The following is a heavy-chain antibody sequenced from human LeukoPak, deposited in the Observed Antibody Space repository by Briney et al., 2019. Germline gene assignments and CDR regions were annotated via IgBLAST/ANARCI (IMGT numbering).Heavy chain of an antibody. CDR2: INPNSGGT. V-gene: IGHV1-2*04. D-gene: IGHD3-10*01. Sequence: WASVKVSCKASGYTFTGYYMHWVRQAPGQGLEWMGWINPNSGGTNYAQKFQGWVTMTRDTSISTAYMELSRLRSDDTAVYYCARASLVRGVISYYFDYWGQGTLVTVSS. CDR1: GYTFTGYY. CDR3: ARASLVRGVISYYFDY. J-gene: IGHJ4*02.